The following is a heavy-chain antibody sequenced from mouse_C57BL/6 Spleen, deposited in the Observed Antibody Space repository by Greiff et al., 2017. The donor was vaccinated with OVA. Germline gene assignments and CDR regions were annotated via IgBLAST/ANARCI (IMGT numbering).Heavy chain of an antibody. CDR3: ARNYDYDGWYFDV. Sequence: VKVVESGPGLVQPSQSLSITCTVSGFSLTSYGVHWVRQSPGKGLEWLGVIWSGGSTDYNAAFISRLSISKDNSKSQVFFKMNSLQADDTAIYYCARNYDYDGWYFDVWGTGTTVTVSS. CDR2: IWSGGST. V-gene: IGHV2-2*01. J-gene: IGHJ1*03. D-gene: IGHD2-4*01. CDR1: GFSLTSYG.